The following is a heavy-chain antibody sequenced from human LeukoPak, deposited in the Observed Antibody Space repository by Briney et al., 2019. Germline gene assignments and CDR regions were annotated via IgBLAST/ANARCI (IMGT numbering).Heavy chain of an antibody. CDR2: IKSDGSTT. D-gene: IGHD3-10*01. CDR1: GFTFSSYW. V-gene: IGHV3-74*01. CDR3: AVAFYYGSGTFDY. J-gene: IGHJ4*02. Sequence: GGSLRLSCAASGFTFSSYWMHWVRQAPGKGLVWVSRIKSDGSTTSYAESVKGRFTIFRDNAKNTLFLQMNSLGAEDTALYYCAVAFYYGSGTFDYWGQGTLVTVSS.